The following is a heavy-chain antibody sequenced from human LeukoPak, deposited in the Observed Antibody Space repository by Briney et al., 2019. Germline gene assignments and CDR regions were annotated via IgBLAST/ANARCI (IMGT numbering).Heavy chain of an antibody. CDR3: VKAKVGATLDS. CDR2: INNNGGGT. Sequence: GGSLRLSCAASGFTFSSYSMDWVRQAPGKGPEYVSGINNNGGGTQYVDSVKGRFTISRDNSKNTVYLQMSSLRPEDTAVYYCVKAKVGATLDSWGQGTLVTVSS. V-gene: IGHV3-64D*06. D-gene: IGHD1-26*01. J-gene: IGHJ4*02. CDR1: GFTFSSYS.